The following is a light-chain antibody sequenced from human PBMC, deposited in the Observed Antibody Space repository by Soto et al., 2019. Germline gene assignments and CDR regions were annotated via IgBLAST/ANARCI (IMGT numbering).Light chain of an antibody. CDR2: GAS. V-gene: IGKV3-15*01. J-gene: IGKJ4*01. CDR1: QSVSSN. CDR3: QQYNNWPLT. Sequence: EIVLTQSPATLSLSPGESATLSCRASQSVSSNLAWYQQKPGQAPRLLIYGASTRATGIPARFSGSGFGTEFTLPISSLQAEDFAVYYCQQYNNWPLTFGGGTKVDI.